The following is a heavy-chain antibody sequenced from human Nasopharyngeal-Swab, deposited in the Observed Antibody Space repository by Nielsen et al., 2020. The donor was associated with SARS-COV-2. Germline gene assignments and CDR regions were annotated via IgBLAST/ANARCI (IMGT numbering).Heavy chain of an antibody. V-gene: IGHV3-23*01. J-gene: IGHJ4*02. CDR2: ISGSGDTT. Sequence: GGSLRLSCAASGFTFSSYAMSWVRQAPGKGLEWVSIISGSGDTTYYADSVNDRFTISRDNSKNSLYLQMNGLRAEDTAVYYCARGSPRQPWGLMDYWGQGTLVTVSS. CDR1: GFTFSSYA. D-gene: IGHD7-27*01. CDR3: ARGSPRQPWGLMDY.